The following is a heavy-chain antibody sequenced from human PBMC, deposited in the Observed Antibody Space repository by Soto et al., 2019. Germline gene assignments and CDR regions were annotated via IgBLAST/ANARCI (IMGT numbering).Heavy chain of an antibody. V-gene: IGHV4-39*01. CDR1: GGSISSSSYY. CDR2: IYYSGST. CDR3: ARQAAAGFLYFDY. D-gene: IGHD6-13*01. Sequence: SETLSLTYTVSGGSISSSSYYWGWIRQPPGKWLEWIGSIYYSGSTYYNPSLKSRVTISVDTSKNQFSLKLSSVTAADTAVYYCARQAAAGFLYFDYWGQGTLVTVSS. J-gene: IGHJ4*02.